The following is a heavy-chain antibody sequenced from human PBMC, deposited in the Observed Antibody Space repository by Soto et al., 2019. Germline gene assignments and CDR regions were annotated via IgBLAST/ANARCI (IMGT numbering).Heavy chain of an antibody. Sequence: GGSLRLSCEASGFTFSAAWMIWVRQAPGKGLEWVGLIKSKVDGGTTDYAAPVKDRFTISRDDSRNTLYLQMNSLKTEDTGVYYCIVDVPNGRVYVPIDYWGQGTLVTVSS. V-gene: IGHV3-15*01. CDR3: IVDVPNGRVYVPIDY. CDR1: GFTFSAAW. CDR2: IKSKVDGGTT. D-gene: IGHD3-10*02. J-gene: IGHJ4*02.